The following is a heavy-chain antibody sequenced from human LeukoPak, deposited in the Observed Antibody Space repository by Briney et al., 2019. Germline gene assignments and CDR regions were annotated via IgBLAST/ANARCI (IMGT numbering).Heavy chain of an antibody. V-gene: IGHV3-53*01. CDR2: IYSGGST. CDR1: GFTVSSNY. D-gene: IGHD5-18*01. J-gene: IGHJ4*02. CDR3: ARGHRYGHFDY. Sequence: PGGSLRLSCAASGFTVSSNYMSWVRQAPGKGLEWASVIYSGGSTYYADSVKGRFTISRDNSKNTLYLQMNSLRAEDTAVYYCARGHRYGHFDYWGQGTLVTVSS.